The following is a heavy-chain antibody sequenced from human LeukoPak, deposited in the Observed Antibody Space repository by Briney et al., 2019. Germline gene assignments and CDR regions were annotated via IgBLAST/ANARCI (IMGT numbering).Heavy chain of an antibody. D-gene: IGHD6-13*01. J-gene: IGHJ4*02. CDR2: FHTTGST. Sequence: SETLSLTCTVSGGSISSGSYYWNWIRQPAGKGLEWIGRFHTTGSTNYNPSLKSRVTISVDTSKNQFSLKLSSVTAADTAVYYCARGSIAPAFMSWGQGTLLTVSS. CDR1: GGSISSGSYY. V-gene: IGHV4-61*02. CDR3: ARGSIAPAFMS.